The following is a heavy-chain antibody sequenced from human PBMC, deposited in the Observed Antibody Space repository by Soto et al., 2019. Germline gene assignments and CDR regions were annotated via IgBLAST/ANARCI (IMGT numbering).Heavy chain of an antibody. J-gene: IGHJ4*02. V-gene: IGHV3-23*04. CDR3: LSERAVGGIPLFNY. D-gene: IGHD6-19*01. CDR1: GFTFSSSA. CDR2: ILGSASNT. Sequence: EVQLVESGGDLVQPGGSLRLSCAGTGFTFSSSAMSWIRQAPGKGPQWVSGILGSASNTYYEESVKGRFTISRDNAKNTVYLQMNSLRAEETAVYYCLSERAVGGIPLFNYWGQGTLGTLSS.